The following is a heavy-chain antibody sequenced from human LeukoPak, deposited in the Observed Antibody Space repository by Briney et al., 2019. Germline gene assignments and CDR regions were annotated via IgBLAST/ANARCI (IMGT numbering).Heavy chain of an antibody. CDR1: GFSVSQAW. Sequence: PGGSLRLSCAASGFSVSQAWLSWVRQAPGKGLEWVGRIKTKRDGGTIDYAAPVKGRFTISGDESKDTVYLEMNELKTEDTAVYYCTRVQGGTYNTFDIWGQGTVVTVSS. V-gene: IGHV3-15*01. J-gene: IGHJ3*02. CDR2: IKTKRDGGTI. CDR3: TRVQGGTYNTFDI. D-gene: IGHD3-10*01.